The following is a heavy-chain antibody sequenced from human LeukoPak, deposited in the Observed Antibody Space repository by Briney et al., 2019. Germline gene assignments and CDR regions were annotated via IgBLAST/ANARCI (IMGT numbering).Heavy chain of an antibody. Sequence: GSSVKVSCKASGGTFSSYAISWVRQAPGQGLEWMGRIIPILGIANYAQKFQGRVTITADKSPSTAYMELSSLRSEDTAVYYCAREFTREKPGIAAAGRGIWFDPWGQGTLVTVSS. V-gene: IGHV1-69*04. J-gene: IGHJ5*02. D-gene: IGHD6-13*01. CDR3: AREFTREKPGIAAAGRGIWFDP. CDR1: GGTFSSYA. CDR2: IIPILGIA.